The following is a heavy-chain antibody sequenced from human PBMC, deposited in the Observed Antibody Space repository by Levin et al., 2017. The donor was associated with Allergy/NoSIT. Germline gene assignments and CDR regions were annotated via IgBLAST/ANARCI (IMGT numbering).Heavy chain of an antibody. J-gene: IGHJ5*02. CDR1: GGTFSSYA. CDR3: ARGNWNYGRNWFDP. Sequence: EASVKVSCKASGGTFSSYAISWVRQAPGQGLEWMGGIIPIFGTANYAQKFQGRVTITADESTSTAYMELSSLRSEDTAVYYCARGNWNYGRNWFDPWGQGTLVTVSS. D-gene: IGHD1-7*01. CDR2: IIPIFGTA. V-gene: IGHV1-69*13.